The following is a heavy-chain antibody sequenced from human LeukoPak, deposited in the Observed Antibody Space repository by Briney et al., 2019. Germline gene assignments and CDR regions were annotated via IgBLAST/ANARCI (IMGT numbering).Heavy chain of an antibody. V-gene: IGHV3-21*01. Sequence: KPGGSLRLSCAASGFTFSSYSMNWVRQAPGKGLEGVSSISSSSNYIYYADSVKGRFTIYRDNAKNSLYLQMNSLRAEDTAVYYCARGGLDLSSSDYWGQGTLVTVSS. CDR3: ARGGLDLSSSDY. CDR1: GFTFSSYS. D-gene: IGHD6-6*01. CDR2: ISSSSNYI. J-gene: IGHJ4*02.